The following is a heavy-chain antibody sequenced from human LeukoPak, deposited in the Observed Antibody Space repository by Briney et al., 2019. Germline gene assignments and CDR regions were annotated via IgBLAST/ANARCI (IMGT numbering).Heavy chain of an antibody. CDR1: GFTFSSYS. V-gene: IGHV3-30*03. CDR2: ISYDGSNK. Sequence: GGSLRLSCAASGFTFSSYSMNWVRQAPGKGLEWVAVISYDGSNKYYADSVKGRFTISRDNSKNTLYLQMNSLRAEDTAVYYCARGGDSSSWYEIYYYYYYMDVWGKGTTVTVSS. CDR3: ARGGDSSSWYEIYYYYYYMDV. D-gene: IGHD6-13*01. J-gene: IGHJ6*03.